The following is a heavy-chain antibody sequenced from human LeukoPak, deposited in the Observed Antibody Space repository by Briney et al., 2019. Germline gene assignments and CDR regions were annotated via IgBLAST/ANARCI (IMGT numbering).Heavy chain of an antibody. D-gene: IGHD1-7*01. CDR2: ISAYNGNT. CDR3: ARDCPSCGTKNAFDI. J-gene: IGHJ3*02. Sequence: GASVKVSCKASGYTFTSYGISWVRQAPGQGLEWMGWISAYNGNTNYAQKLQGRVTMTTDTSTSTAYMELRSLRSDDTAVYYCARDCPSCGTKNAFDIWGQGTMVTVSS. CDR1: GYTFTSYG. V-gene: IGHV1-18*01.